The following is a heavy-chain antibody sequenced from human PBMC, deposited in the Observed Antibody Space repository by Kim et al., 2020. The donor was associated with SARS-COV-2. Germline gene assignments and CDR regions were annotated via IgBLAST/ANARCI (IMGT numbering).Heavy chain of an antibody. J-gene: IGHJ6*01. Sequence: GGSLRLSCAASGFTFSSYAMHWVRQAPGKGLEWVAVISYDGSNKYYADSVKGRFTISRDNSKNTLYLQMNSLRAEDTAVYYCATLPITMIVVVIPWVDV. CDR1: GFTFSSYA. D-gene: IGHD3-22*01. CDR3: ATLPITMIVVVIPWVDV. V-gene: IGHV3-30*04. CDR2: ISYDGSNK.